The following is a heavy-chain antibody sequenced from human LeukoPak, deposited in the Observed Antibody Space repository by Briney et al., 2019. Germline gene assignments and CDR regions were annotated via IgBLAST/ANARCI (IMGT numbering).Heavy chain of an antibody. Sequence: GGSLRLSCAASGFTFSSYSMNWVRQAPGKGLEWVSYISSSSSTIYYADSVKGRFTISRDTSKNTLYLQMNSLRAEDTAVYYCAKTYFSSRAHYYYYYYMDVWGKGTTVTISS. CDR1: GFTFSSYS. D-gene: IGHD6-13*01. CDR3: AKTYFSSRAHYYYYYYMDV. J-gene: IGHJ6*03. V-gene: IGHV3-48*01. CDR2: ISSSSSTI.